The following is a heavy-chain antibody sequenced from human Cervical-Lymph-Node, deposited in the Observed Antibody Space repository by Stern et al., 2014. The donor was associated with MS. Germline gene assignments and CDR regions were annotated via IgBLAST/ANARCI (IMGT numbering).Heavy chain of an antibody. CDR3: ATDYASSTS. D-gene: IGHD4/OR15-4a*01. CDR2: ISSSGGSI. V-gene: IGHV3-48*01. CDR1: GFSFSTYS. J-gene: IGHJ4*02. Sequence: EMQLVESGGGLVQPGGSLTLSCAPSGFSFSTYSMNWVRQAPGKGLQWPSYISSSGGSIYYADSVKGRFTIARDNGKNSLYLQMNSLRAEDTAMYYCATDYASSTSWGQGTLVTVSS.